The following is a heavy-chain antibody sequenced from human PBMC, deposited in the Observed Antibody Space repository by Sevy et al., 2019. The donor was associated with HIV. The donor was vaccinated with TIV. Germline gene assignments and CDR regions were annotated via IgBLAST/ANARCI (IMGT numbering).Heavy chain of an antibody. CDR3: ARGGGVLGIAESDRFDF. CDR2: ISGGGSNI. V-gene: IGHV3-11*01. CDR1: AFTFSDFY. Sequence: GGSLRLSCAASAFTFSDFYMTWIRQAPGKGLECVSYISGGGSNIYYADSVKGRFTISRDNARNSLYLQMNSLRAEDTAVYYCARGGGVLGIAESDRFDFWGQGTLVTVSS. D-gene: IGHD6-13*01. J-gene: IGHJ4*02.